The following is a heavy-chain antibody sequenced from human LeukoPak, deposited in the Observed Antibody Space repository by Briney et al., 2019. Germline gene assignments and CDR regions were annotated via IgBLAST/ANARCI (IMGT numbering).Heavy chain of an antibody. CDR3: ARDSTNIHYYDSSGYYLR. Sequence: ASVKVSCKASGYTFTGYYMHWVRQAPGQGLEWMGWINPNSGGTNYAQKFQGRVTMTRDTSISTAYMELSRLRSDDTAVYYCARDSTNIHYYDSSGYYLRWGQGTLVTVSS. D-gene: IGHD3-22*01. CDR1: GYTFTGYY. V-gene: IGHV1-2*02. J-gene: IGHJ4*02. CDR2: INPNSGGT.